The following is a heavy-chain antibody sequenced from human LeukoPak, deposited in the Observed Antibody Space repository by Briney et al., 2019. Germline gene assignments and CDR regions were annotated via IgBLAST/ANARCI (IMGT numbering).Heavy chain of an antibody. J-gene: IGHJ5*02. CDR3: ARDGWFGDYNWCDP. D-gene: IGHD3-10*01. Sequence: GGSLRLSCAASGFTFSSYWMSWVRQAPGKGLEWVANIKQDGILKFFVDSVEGRFTISRDNAKNSLYLQMNSLRAEDTAMYYCARDGWFGDYNWCDPWGQGTLVTVSS. V-gene: IGHV3-7*01. CDR2: IKQDGILK. CDR1: GFTFSSYW.